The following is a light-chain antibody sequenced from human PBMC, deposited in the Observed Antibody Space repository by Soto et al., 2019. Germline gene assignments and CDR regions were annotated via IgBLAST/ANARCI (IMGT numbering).Light chain of an antibody. V-gene: IGKV3-15*01. J-gene: IGKJ1*01. Sequence: IVITKSPATLSVSPGERATFSCRASQSIYSNIAWYQQRPGQAPILVIYRASTRATVVPARFSGRGSGTEFTLTTSSLQSEDFAVYSCLQYHNLWAFGQRTKVDIK. CDR1: QSIYSN. CDR3: LQYHNLWA. CDR2: RAS.